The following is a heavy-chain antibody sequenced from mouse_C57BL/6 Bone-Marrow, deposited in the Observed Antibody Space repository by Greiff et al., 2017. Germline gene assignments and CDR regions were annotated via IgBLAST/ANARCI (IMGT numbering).Heavy chain of an antibody. D-gene: IGHD1-1*01. V-gene: IGHV1-69*01. CDR1: GYTFTSYW. CDR3: ARRGFITTVVATGENAMDY. Sequence: VQLQQSGAELVRPGASVKLSCKASGYTFTSYWMHWVKQRPGQGLEWIGEIDPSDSYTNYNQKFKGKSTLTVDKSSSTAYMQLSSLTSEDSAVYYCARRGFITTVVATGENAMDYWGQGTSVTVSS. CDR2: IDPSDSYT. J-gene: IGHJ4*01.